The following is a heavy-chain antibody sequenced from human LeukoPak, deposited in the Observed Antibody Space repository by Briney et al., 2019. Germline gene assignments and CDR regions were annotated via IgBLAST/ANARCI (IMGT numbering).Heavy chain of an antibody. Sequence: GGSLRLSCAASGFSFNIYAMSWVRQAPGKGLEWVSGISGTGGHTYYADSVKGRFIISRDNSKNTLYLQMNSLRAEDTATYFCAKGGKVCSSTNCYTTTGYFDYWGQGTLVTASS. V-gene: IGHV3-23*01. CDR1: GFSFNIYA. CDR3: AKGGKVCSSTNCYTTTGYFDY. D-gene: IGHD2-2*02. CDR2: ISGTGGHT. J-gene: IGHJ4*02.